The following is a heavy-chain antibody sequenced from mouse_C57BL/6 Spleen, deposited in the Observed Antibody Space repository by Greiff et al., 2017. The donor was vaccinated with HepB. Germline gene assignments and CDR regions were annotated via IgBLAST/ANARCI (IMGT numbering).Heavy chain of an antibody. CDR1: GYTFTSYW. V-gene: IGHV1-69*01. D-gene: IGHD1-1*01. CDR3: ARSPYGSSSDY. J-gene: IGHJ2*01. CDR2: IDPSDSYT. Sequence: QVHVKQPGAELVMPGASVKLSCKASGYTFTSYWMHWVKQRPGQGLEWIGEIDPSDSYTNYNQKFKGKSTLTVDKSSSTAYMQLSSLTSEDSAVYYCARSPYGSSSDYWGQGTTLTVSS.